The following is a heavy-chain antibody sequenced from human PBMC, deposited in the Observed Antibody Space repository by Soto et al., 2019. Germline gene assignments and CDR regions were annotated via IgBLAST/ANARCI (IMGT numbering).Heavy chain of an antibody. V-gene: IGHV4-59*01. CDR1: GGSISSYY. Sequence: QVQLQESGPGLVKPSETLSLTCTVSGGSISSYYWSWIRQPPGKGLEWIGYIYYSGSTNYNPSLKSRVTISVDTSKNQFSLRLSSVTAADTAVYYCARDGDYYYMDVWGKGTTVTVSS. D-gene: IGHD3-3*01. CDR2: IYYSGST. CDR3: ARDGDYYYMDV. J-gene: IGHJ6*03.